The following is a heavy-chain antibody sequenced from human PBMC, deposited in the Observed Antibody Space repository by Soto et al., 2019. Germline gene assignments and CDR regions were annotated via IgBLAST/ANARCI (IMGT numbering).Heavy chain of an antibody. CDR1: GFTFSSYA. J-gene: IGHJ4*02. CDR3: AKNYYFDY. V-gene: IGHV3-23*01. CDR2: ISRSGDSA. Sequence: VQLMESGGGLVQPGGSLRLSCAASGFTFSSYAMSWVRQAPGKGLEWVSSISRSGDSAYYADSVKGRFTISRDNSKNTLYLQMNSLRAEDTAVYYCAKNYYFDYRGQGTLVTVSS.